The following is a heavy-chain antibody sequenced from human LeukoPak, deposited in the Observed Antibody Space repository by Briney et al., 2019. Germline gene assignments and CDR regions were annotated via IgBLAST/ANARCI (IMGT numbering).Heavy chain of an antibody. Sequence: GGSLRLSCAASGFTFSSYSMHWVRQAPGKGLEYVSAVSSNGDNTYYANSVKGRFTISRDNSKNTLYLQMASLRGEDMAVYYCARAPREGFSGSYHDYWGQGTLVTVSS. D-gene: IGHD1-26*01. J-gene: IGHJ4*02. CDR1: GFTFSSYS. CDR3: ARAPREGFSGSYHDY. CDR2: VSSNGDNT. V-gene: IGHV3-64*01.